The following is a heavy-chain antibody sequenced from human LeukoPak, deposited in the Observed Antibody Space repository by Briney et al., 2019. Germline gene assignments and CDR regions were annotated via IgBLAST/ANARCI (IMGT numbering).Heavy chain of an antibody. Sequence: SGGSLRLSCAASGFTFSDYVMTWVRQAPGKGLDWVSAIDDTGSHTDYADSVRGRFTISRDNSKNALYLQMNSLRVEDTAVYYCAIDPNWGTHSWGQGVLVTVSS. J-gene: IGHJ4*02. CDR1: GFTFSDYV. V-gene: IGHV3-23*01. CDR2: IDDTGSHT. CDR3: AIDPNWGTHS. D-gene: IGHD7-27*01.